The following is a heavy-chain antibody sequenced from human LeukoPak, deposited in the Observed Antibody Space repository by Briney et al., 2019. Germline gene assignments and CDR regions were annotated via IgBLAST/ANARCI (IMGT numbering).Heavy chain of an antibody. D-gene: IGHD4-17*01. CDR3: ARVGATVWWFDP. V-gene: IGHV1-18*01. CDR2: ISAYNGNT. CDR1: GYTFTSYD. Sequence: ASVKVSCKASGYTFTSYDINWVRQATGQGLEWMGWISAYNGNTNYAQKLQGRVTMTTDTSTSTAYMELRSLRSDDTAVYYCARVGATVWWFDPWGQGTLVTVSS. J-gene: IGHJ5*02.